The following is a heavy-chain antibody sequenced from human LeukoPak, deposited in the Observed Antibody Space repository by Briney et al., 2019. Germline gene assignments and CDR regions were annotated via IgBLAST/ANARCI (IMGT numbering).Heavy chain of an antibody. J-gene: IGHJ6*04. Sequence: PGRSLRLSCAASGFTFSSYAMDWVRQAPGKGLEGGAVISYDGSNKYYADSVKGRFTISRDNSKNTLYLQMNSLRAEDTAVYYCARDLAAAGDYYYYGMDVWGKGTTVTVSS. V-gene: IGHV3-30*04. CDR3: ARDLAAAGDYYYYGMDV. CDR1: GFTFSSYA. D-gene: IGHD6-13*01. CDR2: ISYDGSNK.